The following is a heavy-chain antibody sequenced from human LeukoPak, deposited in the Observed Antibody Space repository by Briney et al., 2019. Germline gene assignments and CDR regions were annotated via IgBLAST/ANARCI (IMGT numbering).Heavy chain of an antibody. CDR3: ARSISVTHDY. D-gene: IGHD4-17*01. CDR2: TYYRSRWYN. Sequence: SQTLSLTCAISGDSVSSNSAAWNWIRQSPSRGLKWLGRTYYRSRWYNDYAVSVRSRITISPDTSKNQFSLQLNSVTPEDTAVYYCARSISVTHDYWGQGTLVTVSS. V-gene: IGHV6-1*01. J-gene: IGHJ4*02. CDR1: GDSVSSNSAA.